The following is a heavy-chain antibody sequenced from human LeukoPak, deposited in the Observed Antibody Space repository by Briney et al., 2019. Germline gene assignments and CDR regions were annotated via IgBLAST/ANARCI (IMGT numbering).Heavy chain of an antibody. CDR1: GFTFSSYA. D-gene: IGHD3-10*01. Sequence: PGGSLRLSCAASGFTFSSYAMSWVRQAPGKALEWVSAISGSGGSTYYADSVKGRFTISRDNSKNTLYLQMNGLRAEDTAVYYCAKDSTRGGSGSYYMGYFQHWGQGTLVTVSS. J-gene: IGHJ1*01. CDR2: ISGSGGST. V-gene: IGHV3-23*01. CDR3: AKDSTRGGSGSYYMGYFQH.